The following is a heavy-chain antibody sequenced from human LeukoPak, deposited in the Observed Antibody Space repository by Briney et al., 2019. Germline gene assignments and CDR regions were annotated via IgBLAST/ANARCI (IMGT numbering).Heavy chain of an antibody. D-gene: IGHD1-26*01. Sequence: ASVKVSCKVSGYTLTELSMHWVRQAPGKGLEWMGGFDPEDGETIYAQKFQGRVTMTEDTSTDTAYMELSSLRSEDTAVYYCATSVSSGSYYRRRAAFDIWGQGTMVTVSS. CDR2: FDPEDGET. CDR1: GYTLTELS. V-gene: IGHV1-24*01. J-gene: IGHJ3*02. CDR3: ATSVSSGSYYRRRAAFDI.